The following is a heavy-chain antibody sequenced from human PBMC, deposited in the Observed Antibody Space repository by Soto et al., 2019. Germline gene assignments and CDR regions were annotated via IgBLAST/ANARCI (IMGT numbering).Heavy chain of an antibody. CDR2: MNPNRGNT. D-gene: IGHD3-22*01. CDR3: ARGDYYDSSGYYYFYYFDY. V-gene: IGHV1-8*01. CDR1: GYTFTSYD. J-gene: IGHJ4*02. Sequence: ASVNVSCKASGYTFTSYDINWVRQATGQGLEWMGWMNPNRGNTGYAQKFQGRVTMTRNTSISTAYMELSSLRSEDTAVYYCARGDYYDSSGYYYFYYFDYWGQGTLVTVSS.